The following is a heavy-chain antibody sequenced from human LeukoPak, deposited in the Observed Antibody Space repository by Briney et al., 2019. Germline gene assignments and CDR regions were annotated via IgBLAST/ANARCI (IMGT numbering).Heavy chain of an antibody. Sequence: ASVKVSCKASGYTFTSYGISWVRQAPGQGLEWMGWISAYNGNTNYAQKLQGRVTMTRDTATSTVYMELSSLRSEDTAVYYCARDQGLANWFDPWAREPWSPSPQ. V-gene: IGHV1-18*01. J-gene: IGHJ5*02. CDR3: ARDQGLANWFDP. CDR2: ISAYNGNT. CDR1: GYTFTSYG.